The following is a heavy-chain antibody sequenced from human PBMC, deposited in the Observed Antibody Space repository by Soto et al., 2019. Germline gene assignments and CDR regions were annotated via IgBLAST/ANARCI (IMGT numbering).Heavy chain of an antibody. CDR1: GFSLTTSGVG. V-gene: IGHV2-5*02. D-gene: IGHD3-3*01. Sequence: QITLNESGPTVVRPTETLTLTCSFSGFSLTTSGVGVGWIRQSPGKAPEWLARIYWDDDKRYSASLKSRLTITNDTSKNQVVLTVSDLDPTDTATYYCAHRVLRTVFGLVTTTAIYFDFWGQGTPVAVSS. CDR2: IYWDDDK. J-gene: IGHJ4*02. CDR3: AHRVLRTVFGLVTTTAIYFDF.